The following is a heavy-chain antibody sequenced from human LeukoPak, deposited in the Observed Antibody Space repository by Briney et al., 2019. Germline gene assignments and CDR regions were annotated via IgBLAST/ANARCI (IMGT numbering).Heavy chain of an antibody. CDR3: ARVRGYSGYEYYFDY. V-gene: IGHV3-23*01. D-gene: IGHD5-12*01. Sequence: PGGSLRLSCAASGFTFSSYAMGWVRQAPGKGLEWVSAISGSGGSTYYADSVKGRFTISRDNSKNTLYLQMNSLRAEDTAVYYCARVRGYSGYEYYFDYWGQGTLVTVSS. CDR2: ISGSGGST. CDR1: GFTFSSYA. J-gene: IGHJ4*02.